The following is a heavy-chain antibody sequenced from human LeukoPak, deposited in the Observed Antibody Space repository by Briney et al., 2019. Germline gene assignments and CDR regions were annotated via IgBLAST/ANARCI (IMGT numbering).Heavy chain of an antibody. CDR2: SIPILGIA. V-gene: IGHV1-69*04. J-gene: IGHJ4*02. Sequence: SVKVSFTSSVGTCFSYASSWVRQAPGQRPEWGGRSIPILGIANYAQKFQGRVTITADKSTSTAYMELSSLRSEDTAVYYCARDYGGNSRQPFDYWGQGTLVTVSS. CDR1: VGTCFSYA. D-gene: IGHD4-23*01. CDR3: ARDYGGNSRQPFDY.